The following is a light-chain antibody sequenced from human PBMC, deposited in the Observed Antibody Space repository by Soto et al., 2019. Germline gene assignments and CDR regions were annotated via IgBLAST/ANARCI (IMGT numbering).Light chain of an antibody. CDR1: QSISSY. J-gene: IGKJ1*01. CDR3: QQSYSTPQT. V-gene: IGKV1-39*01. CDR2: AAS. Sequence: DVQMTQSPSSLSASVGDRVTSXXRESQSISSYLNWYQQKPGKAPKLXIYAASSLQSGVPSRFSGSGSGTDFTLTISSLQPEDFATYYCQQSYSTPQTFGQGTKVDIK.